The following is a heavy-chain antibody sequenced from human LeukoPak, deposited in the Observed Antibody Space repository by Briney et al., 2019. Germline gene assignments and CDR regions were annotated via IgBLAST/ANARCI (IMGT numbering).Heavy chain of an antibody. CDR1: GFTFGDYA. CDR2: IRSKAYGGTT. Sequence: GGSLRLSCTASGFTFGDYAMSWVRQAPGKGLERVGFIRSKAYGGTTEYAASVKGRFTISRDDSKSIAYLQMNCLKTEDTAVYYCTRSGYSGYDRPRAWGQGTLVTVSS. CDR3: TRSGYSGYDRPRA. J-gene: IGHJ5*02. D-gene: IGHD5-12*01. V-gene: IGHV3-49*04.